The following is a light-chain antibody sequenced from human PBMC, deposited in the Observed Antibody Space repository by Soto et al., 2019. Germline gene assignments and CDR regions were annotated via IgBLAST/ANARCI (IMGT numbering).Light chain of an antibody. CDR2: GAS. J-gene: IGKJ3*01. CDR1: QDISTF. CDR3: QKYNSAPFT. V-gene: IGKV1-27*01. Sequence: DIQMTQSPSSLSASVGDRVTITCRASQDISTFLVWCQQKPGKVPNLLIYGASTLQSGVPSRFSGSGSGTDFTITISSRPTEDVATYFCQKYNSAPFTFGPGTTVDIK.